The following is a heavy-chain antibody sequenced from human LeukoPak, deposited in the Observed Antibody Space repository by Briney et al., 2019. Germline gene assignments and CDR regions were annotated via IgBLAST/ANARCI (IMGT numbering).Heavy chain of an antibody. CDR1: GDSVSSNRAT. D-gene: IGHD1-1*01. V-gene: IGHV6-1*01. J-gene: IGHJ5*02. CDR3: ARAMSATGNNSFDP. Sequence: SQTLSLTCGISGDSVSSNRATWNWIRQSPSRGLEWLGRTYYRSKWSTDYAGSVKGRITINPDTSKNQFSLHLSSVTPEDTAIYYCARAMSATGNNSFDPWGQGTPVTVSS. CDR2: TYYRSKWST.